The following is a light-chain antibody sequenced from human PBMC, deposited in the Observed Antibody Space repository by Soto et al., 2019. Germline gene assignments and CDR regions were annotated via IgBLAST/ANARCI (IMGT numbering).Light chain of an antibody. CDR3: QTWGTGIHVV. J-gene: IGLJ2*01. V-gene: IGLV4-69*01. CDR2: LDSDGSH. Sequence: QSVLTQSPSASASLGASVKLTCTLSSGHSSYAIAWHQQQTEKGPRYLMKLDSDGSHTKGDAIPDRFSGSSSGAERYLTISSLQSEDEADYYCQTWGTGIHVVFGGGTNLTVL. CDR1: SGHSSYA.